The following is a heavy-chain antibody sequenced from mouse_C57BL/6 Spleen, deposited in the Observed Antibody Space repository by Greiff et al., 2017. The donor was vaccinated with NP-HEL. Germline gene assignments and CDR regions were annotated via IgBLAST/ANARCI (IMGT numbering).Heavy chain of an antibody. D-gene: IGHD1-1*01. J-gene: IGHJ1*03. CDR2: INPYNGGT. Sequence: VQLQQSGPVLVKPGASVKMSCKASGYTFTDYYMNWVKQSHGKSLEWIGVINPYNGGTSYNQKFKGKATLTVDKSSSTAYMELNSLTSEDSAVYYCAPCTVPSLYWYFDVWGTGTTVTVSS. CDR1: GYTFTDYY. V-gene: IGHV1-19*01. CDR3: APCTVPSLYWYFDV.